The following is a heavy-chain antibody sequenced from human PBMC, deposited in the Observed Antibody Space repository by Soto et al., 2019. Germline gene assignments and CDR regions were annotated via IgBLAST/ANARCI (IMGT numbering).Heavy chain of an antibody. CDR3: ARHEGMYFDSSGYHGNFDY. D-gene: IGHD3-22*01. CDR2: IEPSDSYT. CDR1: GYSFTSYW. V-gene: IGHV5-10-1*03. J-gene: IGHJ4*02. Sequence: EVQLVQSGAEVKKPGESLRIACKGSGYSFTSYWISWVRQMPGKGLEWMGRIEPSDSYTNYSPSFQGHVTISADKSISTAYLQWSSLKASDTAMYYCARHEGMYFDSSGYHGNFDYWGQGTLVTASS.